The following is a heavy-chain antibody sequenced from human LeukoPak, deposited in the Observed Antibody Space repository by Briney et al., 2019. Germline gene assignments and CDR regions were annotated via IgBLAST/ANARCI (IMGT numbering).Heavy chain of an antibody. V-gene: IGHV1-24*01. D-gene: IGHD3-3*01. CDR3: ATLLKFGVVVYYFEY. CDR2: FDPEHGET. CDR1: GYILTELA. J-gene: IGHJ4*02. Sequence: ASVKVSCKVSGYILTELAMHWVRQPPGKGLEWAGGFDPEHGETVYAQRFQGRVTMTEDTSTNTAYMELSSLRSEDTAVYYCATLLKFGVVVYYFEYWGQGALVTVSS.